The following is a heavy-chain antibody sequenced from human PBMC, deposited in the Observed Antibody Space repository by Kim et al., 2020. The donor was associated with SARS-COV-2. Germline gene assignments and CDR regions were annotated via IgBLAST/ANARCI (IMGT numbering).Heavy chain of an antibody. CDR3: VREDSSKDHGRFDP. CDR2: ISNSGDSK. CDR1: GFTFSDYY. Sequence: GGSLRLSCAASGFTFSDYYMSWVRQPPGKGLEWVSYISNSGDSKYYADSVKGRFTISRDNAKNSLYLQMSSLRVEDTAVYYCVREDSSKDHGRFDPWGQGTLVTVSS. V-gene: IGHV3-11*01. D-gene: IGHD6-19*01. J-gene: IGHJ5*02.